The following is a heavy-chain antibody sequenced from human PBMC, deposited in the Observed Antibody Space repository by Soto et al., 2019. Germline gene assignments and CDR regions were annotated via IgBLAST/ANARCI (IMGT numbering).Heavy chain of an antibody. CDR1: GFTFINYA. D-gene: IGHD3-22*01. V-gene: IGHV3-30*04. J-gene: IGHJ4*02. Sequence: ASGGGVVQPGRSLRLSCAASGFTFINYAIHWVRQAPGKGLEWVAIISYDGQNKYYAESVKGRFSISRDNSKSTLSLQMNSLRTEDTAIYYCARAQSHYDSSGIDYWGQGTLVTVAA. CDR3: ARAQSHYDSSGIDY. CDR2: ISYDGQNK.